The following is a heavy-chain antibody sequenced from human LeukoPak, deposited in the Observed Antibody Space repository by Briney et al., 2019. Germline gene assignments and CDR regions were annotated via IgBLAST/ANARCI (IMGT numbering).Heavy chain of an antibody. CDR3: ARFYYDSSGYFDY. D-gene: IGHD3-22*01. CDR2: INPNSGGA. CDR1: GYTFTGYY. Sequence: ASVKVSCKASGYTFTGYYMHWVRQAPGQGLEWMGWINPNSGGANYAQKFQGRVTMTRDTSISTAYMELSRLRSDDTAVYYCARFYYDSSGYFDYWGQGTLVTVSS. J-gene: IGHJ4*02. V-gene: IGHV1-2*02.